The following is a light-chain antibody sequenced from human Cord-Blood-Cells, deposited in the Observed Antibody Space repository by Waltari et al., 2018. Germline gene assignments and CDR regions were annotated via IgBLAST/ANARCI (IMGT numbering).Light chain of an antibody. CDR3: QSYDSSLSGSV. Sequence: QSVLTQPPSVSGAPGQRVTISCTGSSSNIGAGYDVHSYQQLPGTAPKLLIYGNSNRPSGGPDRFSGSKSGTSASLAITGLQAEDEADYYCQSYDSSLSGSVFGGGTKLTVL. J-gene: IGLJ2*01. V-gene: IGLV1-40*01. CDR1: SSNIGAGYD. CDR2: GNS.